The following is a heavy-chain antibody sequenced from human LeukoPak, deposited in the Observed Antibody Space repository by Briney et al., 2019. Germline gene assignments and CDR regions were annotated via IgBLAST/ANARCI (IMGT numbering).Heavy chain of an antibody. CDR3: ARGVGYCSGGSCHLFDY. CDR1: GGSFSSYY. D-gene: IGHD2-15*01. V-gene: IGHV4-34*01. CDR2: INHSGST. Sequence: PSETLSLTCAVYGGSFSSYYWSWIRQPPGKGLEWIGEINHSGSTNYNPSLKSRVTISVDTSKNQFSLKLSSVTAADTAVYYCARGVGYCSGGSCHLFDYWGQGTLVTVSS. J-gene: IGHJ4*02.